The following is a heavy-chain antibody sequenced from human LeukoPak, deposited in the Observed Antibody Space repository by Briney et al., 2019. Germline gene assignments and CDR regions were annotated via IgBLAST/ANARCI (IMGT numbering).Heavy chain of an antibody. Sequence: PGGSLRLSCAASGFTFSSYWMHWVRHAPGKGLVWVSRINSDGRSTSYADSVKGRFIISRDNAKNTVYLQMSSLRAEDTAVYYCARAQGYYYDSSGWVYWGQGTLVTVSS. CDR3: ARAQGYYYDSSGWVY. D-gene: IGHD3-22*01. CDR2: INSDGRST. J-gene: IGHJ4*02. CDR1: GFTFSSYW. V-gene: IGHV3-74*01.